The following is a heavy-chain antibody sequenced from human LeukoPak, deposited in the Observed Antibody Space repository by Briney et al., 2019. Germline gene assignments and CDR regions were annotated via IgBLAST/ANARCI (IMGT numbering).Heavy chain of an antibody. Sequence: PGRSLRLSCAASGFTFSDFYMSWIRQAPGKGLEWISSIRPSGSPIHYRDSVKGRFTISRDNAKNSLYLQMDSLRVEDTAVYYCARDTVPGQIYFDHWGQGILVTVSS. D-gene: IGHD6-19*01. CDR2: IRPSGSPI. J-gene: IGHJ4*02. CDR3: ARDTVPGQIYFDH. V-gene: IGHV3-11*01. CDR1: GFTFSDFY.